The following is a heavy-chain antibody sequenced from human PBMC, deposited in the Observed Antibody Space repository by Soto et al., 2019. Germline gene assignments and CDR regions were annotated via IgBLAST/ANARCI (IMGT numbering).Heavy chain of an antibody. D-gene: IGHD4-17*01. CDR2: IYWNDDK. Sequence: QITLKESGPTLVKPTQTLTLTCTFSGFSLSTNGVGVGWIRQPPGKALEWLALIYWNDDKRYSPSLKSRLTITKSTSKNQVVLTMTNMDPVDTATYYCTQSHYELVDYWGQGTLVTVSS. CDR3: TQSHYELVDY. CDR1: GFSLSTNGVG. V-gene: IGHV2-5*01. J-gene: IGHJ4*02.